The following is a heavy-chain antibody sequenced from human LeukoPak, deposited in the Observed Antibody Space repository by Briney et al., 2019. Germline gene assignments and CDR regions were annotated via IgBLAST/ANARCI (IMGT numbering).Heavy chain of an antibody. Sequence: SETLSLTCAVSDYSISSGYYWGWIRQPPGKGLEWIGSIYHSGSTYYNPSLKSRVTISVDTSKNQFSLKLSSVTAADTAVYYCARESLLGYCSSTSCYASGFDPWGQGTLVTVSS. V-gene: IGHV4-38-2*01. CDR1: DYSISSGYY. CDR3: ARESLLGYCSSTSCYASGFDP. CDR2: IYHSGST. J-gene: IGHJ5*02. D-gene: IGHD2-2*01.